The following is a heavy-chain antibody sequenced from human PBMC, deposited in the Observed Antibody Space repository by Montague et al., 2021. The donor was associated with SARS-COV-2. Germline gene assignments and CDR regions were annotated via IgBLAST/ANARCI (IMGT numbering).Heavy chain of an antibody. CDR2: INRSGST. CDR1: GGSFSGYY. V-gene: IGHV4-34*01. J-gene: IGHJ2*01. D-gene: IGHD3-22*01. CDR3: ARGAPTITMIVVVFTGAGWYFDL. Sequence: SETLSLTCAVHGGSFSGYYWSWIRQPPGKGLEWFGEINRSGSTKYNPSLKSRVSISVDTSKNQFSLKLSSVTAADTAVYYCARGAPTITMIVVVFTGAGWYFDLWGRGTLVTVSS.